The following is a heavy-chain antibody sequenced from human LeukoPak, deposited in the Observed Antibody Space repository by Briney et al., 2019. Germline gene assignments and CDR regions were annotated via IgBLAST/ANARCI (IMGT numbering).Heavy chain of an antibody. CDR3: AKAVGSISWSFDY. Sequence: GGSLRLSCAASGFTFSTYAMHWVRQAPGKGLEWVALTSHDGSDKNYADSVKGRFTISRDNSNSTLYLQMDSLRGDDAAVYYCAKAVGSISWSFDYWGQGTLVTVSS. J-gene: IGHJ4*02. D-gene: IGHD6-13*01. CDR2: TSHDGSDK. CDR1: GFTFSTYA. V-gene: IGHV3-30*18.